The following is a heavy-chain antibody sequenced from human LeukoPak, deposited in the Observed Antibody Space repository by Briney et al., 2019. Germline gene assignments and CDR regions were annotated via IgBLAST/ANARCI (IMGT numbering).Heavy chain of an antibody. CDR2: ISSSGSTI. CDR1: GFTFSSYE. D-gene: IGHD4-17*01. V-gene: IGHV3-48*03. Sequence: GGSLRLSCAASGFTFSSYEMNWVRQAPGKGLEWVSYISSSGSTIYYADSVKGRFTISRDNAKNSLYLQMNSLRAEDTAVYYCARTSYGDYASYWGQGTLVTVSS. J-gene: IGHJ4*02. CDR3: ARTSYGDYASY.